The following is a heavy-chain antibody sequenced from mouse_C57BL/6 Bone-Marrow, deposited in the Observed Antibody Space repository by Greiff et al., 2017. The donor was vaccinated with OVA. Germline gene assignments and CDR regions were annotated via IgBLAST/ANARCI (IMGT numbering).Heavy chain of an antibody. CDR3: ARLIITTVVATVDY. D-gene: IGHD1-1*01. V-gene: IGHV1-81*01. Sequence: QVQLQQSGAELARPGASVKLSCKASGYTFTSYGISWVKQRTGQGLEWIGEIYPRSGNTYYNEKFKGKATLTADKSSSTAYMELRSLTSEDSAVYFCARLIITTVVATVDYWGQGTTLTVSS. J-gene: IGHJ2*01. CDR2: IYPRSGNT. CDR1: GYTFTSYG.